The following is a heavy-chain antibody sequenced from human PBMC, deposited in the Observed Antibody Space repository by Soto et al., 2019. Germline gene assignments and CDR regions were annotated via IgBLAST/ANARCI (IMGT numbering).Heavy chain of an antibody. V-gene: IGHV4-39*07. CDR2: INHSGST. D-gene: IGHD1-7*01. CDR3: ARVRRNWNYVFDY. J-gene: IGHJ4*02. Sequence: SETLSLTCTVSGGSISSSSYYWSWIRQPPGKGLEWIGEINHSGSTNYNPSLKSRVTISVDTSKNQFSLKLSSVTAADTAVYYCARVRRNWNYVFDYWGQGTLVTVSS. CDR1: GGSISSSSYY.